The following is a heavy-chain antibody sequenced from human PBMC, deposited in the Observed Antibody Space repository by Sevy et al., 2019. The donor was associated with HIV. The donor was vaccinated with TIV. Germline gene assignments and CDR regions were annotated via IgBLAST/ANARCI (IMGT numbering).Heavy chain of an antibody. CDR1: GFTFSSYW. CDR3: ASEVVVAATYYYYGMDV. J-gene: IGHJ6*02. V-gene: IGHV3-74*01. D-gene: IGHD2-15*01. CDR2: INSDGSST. Sequence: GGSLRLSCAASGFTFSSYWMHWVRQAPGKGLVWVSRINSDGSSTRYADSVKGRFTISRDNAKNTLYLQMNSLRAEDTAVYYCASEVVVAATYYYYGMDVWGQGTTVTVSS.